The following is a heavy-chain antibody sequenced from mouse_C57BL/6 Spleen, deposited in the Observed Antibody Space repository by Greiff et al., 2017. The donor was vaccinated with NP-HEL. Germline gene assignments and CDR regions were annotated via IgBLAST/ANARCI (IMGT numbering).Heavy chain of an antibody. CDR2: INPYNGDT. V-gene: IGHV1-20*01. Sequence: VQLQQSGPELVKPGDSVKISCKASGYSFTGYFMNWVMQSHGKSLEWIGRINPYNGDTFYNQKFKGKATLTVDKSSSTAHMELRSLTSEDSAVYYCARFYGSSSPWFAYWGQGTLVTVSA. J-gene: IGHJ3*01. D-gene: IGHD1-1*01. CDR3: ARFYGSSSPWFAY. CDR1: GYSFTGYF.